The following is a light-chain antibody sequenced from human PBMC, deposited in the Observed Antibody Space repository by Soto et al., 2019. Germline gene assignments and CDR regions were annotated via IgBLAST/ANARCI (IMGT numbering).Light chain of an antibody. CDR3: QQRSNWPPT. J-gene: IGKJ1*01. CDR1: QSVSSY. V-gene: IGKV3-11*01. CDR2: DAS. Sequence: EIVLTQSPATLSLSPGERATLSCRASQSVSSYLAWYQQKPGQAPRLLIYDASNRATSIPARFSSSGSGTDFTLTISSLEPEDFAVYYCQQRSNWPPTFGQGTKVEIK.